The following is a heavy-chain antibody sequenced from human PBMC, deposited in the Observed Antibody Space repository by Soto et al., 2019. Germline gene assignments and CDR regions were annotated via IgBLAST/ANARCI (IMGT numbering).Heavy chain of an antibody. CDR3: AKWEGLGSDYYYYGLDV. V-gene: IGHV4-31*03. CDR2: IYHSGST. D-gene: IGHD1-26*01. Sequence: PSETLSLTCTVSGGSISSGGYYWSWIRQHPGKGLEWIGYIYHSGSTYYNPSLKSRVTISVDTSKNQFSLVMSSLTAADTAVYYCAKWEGLGSDYYYYGLDVWGHGTTVSVFS. J-gene: IGHJ6*02. CDR1: GGSISSGGYY.